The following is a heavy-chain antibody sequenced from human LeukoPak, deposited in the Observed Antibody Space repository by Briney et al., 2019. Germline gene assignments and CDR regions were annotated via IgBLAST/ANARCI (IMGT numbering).Heavy chain of an antibody. CDR1: GFDFSGFS. Sequence: PGGSLRLSCVVSGFDFSGFSMSWVRQAPGKGLKGLATMEEYGSYIFYVDSVKGRFIISRDNARSSLYLQMNNLRAEDTAVYYCARPRGCGSARCNNFDSWGQGTLVTVSS. V-gene: IGHV3-7*01. CDR3: ARPRGCGSARCNNFDS. D-gene: IGHD2-2*01. J-gene: IGHJ4*02. CDR2: MEEYGSYI.